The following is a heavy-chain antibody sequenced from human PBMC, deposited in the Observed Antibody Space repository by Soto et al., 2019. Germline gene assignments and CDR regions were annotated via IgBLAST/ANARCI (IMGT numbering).Heavy chain of an antibody. CDR1: GPTFISYA. D-gene: IGHD2-2*01. V-gene: IGHV1-69*12. CDR3: ARPHEPLVPACLFDY. J-gene: IGHJ4*02. CDR2: FVPIFGTP. Sequence: QVQLVQSGAEVKEPGSSVKVSCKSSGPTFISYAISWVRQAPGQGLEWMGGFVPIFGTPNYAQKFQGRITITADESTSTAYLELSSLTVEDTAVFYCARPHEPLVPACLFDYWGQGTLVIVSS.